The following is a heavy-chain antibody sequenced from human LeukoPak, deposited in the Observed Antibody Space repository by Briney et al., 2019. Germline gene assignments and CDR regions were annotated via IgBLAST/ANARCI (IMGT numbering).Heavy chain of an antibody. D-gene: IGHD3-16*01. J-gene: IGHJ4*02. CDR1: GFTFSSHA. CDR2: ISYDGSNK. Sequence: GRSLRLSCAASGFTFSSHAMHWVRQAPGKGLEWVALISYDGSNKYYADSVKGRFTISRDNSKNTLYLQMNSLRAEDTAVYYCARELWGSSFDYWGQGTLVTVSS. CDR3: ARELWGSSFDY. V-gene: IGHV3-30-3*01.